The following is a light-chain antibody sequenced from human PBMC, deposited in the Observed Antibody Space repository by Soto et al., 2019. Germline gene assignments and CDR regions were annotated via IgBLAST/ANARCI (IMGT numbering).Light chain of an antibody. Sequence: EIVLTQSPDTVSLSPGETATLSCRASQSVNSNYLAWYQHKPGQAPRLLIYGASSRATGIPDRFSGSGSGTDFSLTISRLEPEDCAVFYCQQYDNSITFGQGTRLEIE. CDR1: QSVNSNY. CDR3: QQYDNSIT. CDR2: GAS. J-gene: IGKJ5*01. V-gene: IGKV3-20*01.